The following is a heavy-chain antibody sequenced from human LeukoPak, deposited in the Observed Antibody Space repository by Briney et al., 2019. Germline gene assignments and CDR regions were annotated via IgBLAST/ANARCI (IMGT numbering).Heavy chain of an antibody. Sequence: PGGSLRLSCAASGFTFISYWMSWVRQAPGKGLEWVSVIYNGGSTYYADSVKGRFTISRDNSKNTLYLQMNSLRAEDTAVYYCAREGYCSSTSCYTLGDAFDLWAPGTMLTVSS. V-gene: IGHV3-53*01. J-gene: IGHJ3*01. CDR2: IYNGGST. CDR3: AREGYCSSTSCYTLGDAFDL. D-gene: IGHD2-2*02. CDR1: GFTFISYW.